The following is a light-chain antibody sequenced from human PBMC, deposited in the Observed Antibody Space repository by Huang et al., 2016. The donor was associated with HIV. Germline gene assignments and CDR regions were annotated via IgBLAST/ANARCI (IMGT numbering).Light chain of an antibody. J-gene: IGKJ2*01. CDR2: GVS. Sequence: EIVLTQSADILSLSPGERATLSCRASQTIRDPYLAWYQQKPGQSPRLLIYGVSSRATGIPDKFSAFGSGTDFTLTISRLEPEDFAVYYCQQYNSYPYTFGQGTKLEIK. CDR3: QQYNSYPYT. CDR1: QTIRDPY. V-gene: IGKV3-20*01.